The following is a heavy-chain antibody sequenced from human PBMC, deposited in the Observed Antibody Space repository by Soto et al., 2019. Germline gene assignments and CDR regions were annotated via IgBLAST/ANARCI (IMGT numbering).Heavy chain of an antibody. J-gene: IGHJ5*02. D-gene: IGHD3-10*01. CDR1: GDSISSSNW. CDR3: VRDRRRSNSGIDP. CDR2: IYHSGIT. Sequence: QVQLQESGPGLVRPSETLSLSCAVSGDSISSSNWWSWVPQPPGKGLQWIGDIYHSGITNYNPSLRGRVTISVQKSKNQLSLTLNSVTAADTTIYYCVRDRRRSNSGIDPWGQGTLVTVSS. V-gene: IGHV4-4*02.